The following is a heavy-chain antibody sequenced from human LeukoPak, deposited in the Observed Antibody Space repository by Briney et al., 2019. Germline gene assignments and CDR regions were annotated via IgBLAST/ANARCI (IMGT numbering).Heavy chain of an antibody. Sequence: SETLSLTCTVSGGSISSSSYYWGWIRQPPGKGLEWIGSIYYSGSTYYNPSLKSRVTISVDTSKNQFSLKLSSVTAADTAVYYCARAYLGMSRGWYWFDPWGQGTLVTVSS. V-gene: IGHV4-39*07. CDR3: ARAYLGMSRGWYWFDP. CDR2: IYYSGST. D-gene: IGHD6-19*01. CDR1: GGSISSSSYY. J-gene: IGHJ5*02.